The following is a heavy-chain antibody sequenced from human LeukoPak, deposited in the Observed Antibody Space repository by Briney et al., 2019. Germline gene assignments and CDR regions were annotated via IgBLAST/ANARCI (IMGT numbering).Heavy chain of an antibody. Sequence: SVKVSCKASGGTFSSYAISWVRQAPGQGLEWMGGIIPIVGTANYAQKFQGRVTITADESTSTAYMELSSLRSEDTAVYYCARGGFERSGWYLSHFDYWGQGTLVTVSS. CDR1: GGTFSSYA. CDR3: ARGGFERSGWYLSHFDY. CDR2: IIPIVGTA. D-gene: IGHD6-19*01. V-gene: IGHV1-69*13. J-gene: IGHJ4*02.